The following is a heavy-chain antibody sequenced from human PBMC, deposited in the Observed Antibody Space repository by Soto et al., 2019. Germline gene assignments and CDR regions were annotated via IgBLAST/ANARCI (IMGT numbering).Heavy chain of an antibody. CDR3: ARSPAEWLRSVRYYYYGMDV. CDR2: IIPIFGTA. V-gene: IGHV1-69*01. D-gene: IGHD5-12*01. J-gene: IGHJ6*02. Sequence: QVQLVQSGAEVKKPGSSVKVSCKASGGTFSSYAISWVRQAPGQGLEWMGGIIPIFGTANYAQKFQGRVTITADESTSTAYMELSSLRSEDTAVYYCARSPAEWLRSVRYYYYGMDVWGQGTTVTVSS. CDR1: GGTFSSYA.